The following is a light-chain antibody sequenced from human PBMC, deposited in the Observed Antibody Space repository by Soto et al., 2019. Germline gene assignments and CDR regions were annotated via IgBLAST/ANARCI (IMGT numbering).Light chain of an antibody. CDR3: QQYKSYSA. CDR1: QTIYNW. J-gene: IGKJ1*01. V-gene: IGKV1-5*03. Sequence: DIPMTQSPSTLSASVGDRVTITCRASQTIYNWLAWYQQKPGKAPKLLIYKASTLESGVPLRFSGSGSGTEFTLTISSLQPDDLATYYCQQYKSYSAFGQGTKVEIK. CDR2: KAS.